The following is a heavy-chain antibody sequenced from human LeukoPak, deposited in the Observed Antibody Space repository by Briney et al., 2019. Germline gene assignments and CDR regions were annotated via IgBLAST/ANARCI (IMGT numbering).Heavy chain of an antibody. D-gene: IGHD3-10*01. Sequence: SETLSLTCTVSAGSISSSSYYWGWIRQPPGKGLEWIGSIYYSGRTYSNPSLKSRVTISVDTSKNQFSLKPSSVTAADTALYYCAKGLYGSGSYPDYWGQGTLVTVSS. V-gene: IGHV4-39*01. CDR3: AKGLYGSGSYPDY. J-gene: IGHJ4*02. CDR1: AGSISSSSYY. CDR2: IYYSGRT.